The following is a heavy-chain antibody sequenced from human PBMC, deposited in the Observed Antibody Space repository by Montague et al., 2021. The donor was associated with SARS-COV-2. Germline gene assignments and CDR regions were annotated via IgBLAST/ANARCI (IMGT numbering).Heavy chain of an antibody. V-gene: IGHV3-74*01. CDR1: GFTFSAYW. J-gene: IGHJ5*02. CDR3: VRAFSNSFKWFDP. Sequence: SLRLSCAASGFTFSAYWMHWVRQAPGQGLEWVARIRADGTTTNYADSVKGRFTISRDNAQDTVYLHMTTLAAEDTAVYYCVRAFSNSFKWFDPWGQG. CDR2: IRADGTTT. D-gene: IGHD6-13*01.